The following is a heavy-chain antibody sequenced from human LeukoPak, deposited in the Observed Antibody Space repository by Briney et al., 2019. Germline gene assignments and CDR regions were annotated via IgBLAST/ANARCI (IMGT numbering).Heavy chain of an antibody. Sequence: SETLSLTCSVSGGSISSYYWSWIRQPPGKGLEWIGFISYAGSTSYNPSLESRVTISLDTPKNQFSLKLTSVTAADTAVYYCSRSYSGRSYGHFDYWGQGTLVTVSS. V-gene: IGHV4-59*08. CDR2: ISYAGST. CDR1: GGSISSYY. D-gene: IGHD1-26*01. CDR3: SRSYSGRSYGHFDY. J-gene: IGHJ4*02.